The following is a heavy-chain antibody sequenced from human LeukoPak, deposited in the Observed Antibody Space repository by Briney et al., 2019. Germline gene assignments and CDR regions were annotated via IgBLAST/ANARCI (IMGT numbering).Heavy chain of an antibody. V-gene: IGHV4-34*01. CDR2: INHSGST. CDR1: GGSFSGYY. Sequence: PSETLSLTCAVYGGSFSGYYWSWIRQPPGKGLEWIGEINHSGSTNYNPSLKSRVTISVDTSKNQFSLKLSSVTAADTAVYYCARGMGSTSSGSQYYFDYWGQGTLVTVSS. CDR3: ARGMGSTSSGSQYYFDY. J-gene: IGHJ4*02. D-gene: IGHD2-2*01.